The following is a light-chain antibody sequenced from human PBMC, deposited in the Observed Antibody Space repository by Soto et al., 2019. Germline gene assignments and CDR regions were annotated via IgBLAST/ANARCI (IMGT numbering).Light chain of an antibody. CDR3: QQSITAPLT. CDR1: QNISNY. Sequence: IQVTQSPSYLSASVGDRVTITCRASQNISNYLAWYQQKPGKAPKLLIYSASSLQSGVPSRFSGSGSGTDFTLTIAGLQPEDSASYFCQQSITAPLTFGGGTKVDIK. J-gene: IGKJ4*01. V-gene: IGKV1-39*01. CDR2: SAS.